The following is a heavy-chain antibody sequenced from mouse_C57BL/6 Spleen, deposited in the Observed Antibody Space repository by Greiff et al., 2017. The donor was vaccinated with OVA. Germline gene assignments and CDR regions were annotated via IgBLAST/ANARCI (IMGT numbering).Heavy chain of an antibody. Sequence: VQLQQSGAELVMPGASVKLSCKASGYTFTSYWMHWVKQRPGQGLEWIGEIDPSDSYTNYNQKFKGKSTLTVDKSSSTAYMQLSSLTSEDSAVYYCARYYGSRGYFDYWGQGTTLTVSS. CDR2: IDPSDSYT. J-gene: IGHJ2*01. CDR1: GYTFTSYW. V-gene: IGHV1-69*01. D-gene: IGHD1-1*01. CDR3: ARYYGSRGYFDY.